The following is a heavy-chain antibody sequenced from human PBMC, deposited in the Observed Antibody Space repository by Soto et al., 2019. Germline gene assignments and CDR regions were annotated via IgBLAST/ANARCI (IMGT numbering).Heavy chain of an antibody. D-gene: IGHD5-12*01. CDR3: ARDSHIGSTFSGYDAIDS. J-gene: IGHJ4*02. V-gene: IGHV1-69*04. CDR2: TIPLLNVA. Sequence: QGLEWMGRTIPLLNVADYAQDFQGRLTITADKSTSTTYMELTSLTSKDTAVYYCARDSHIGSTFSGYDAIDSWGQGTLVTVSS.